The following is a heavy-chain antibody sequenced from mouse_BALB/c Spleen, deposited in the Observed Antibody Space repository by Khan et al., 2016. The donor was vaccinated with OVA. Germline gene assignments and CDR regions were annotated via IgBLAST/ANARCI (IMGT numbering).Heavy chain of an antibody. J-gene: IGHJ2*01. CDR3: ARDRIDY. V-gene: IGHV1-7*01. CDR1: GYTFTSLW. CDR2: INPTSGYT. Sequence: QVQLKQSGAELAKPGASVKMSCKASGYTFTSLWMHWIKQRPGQGLEWIGYINPTSGYTDYNQKFKDKATLTADKSSSTAYMQLSSLTSDDSAVYYCARDRIDYWGQGTALTVSS.